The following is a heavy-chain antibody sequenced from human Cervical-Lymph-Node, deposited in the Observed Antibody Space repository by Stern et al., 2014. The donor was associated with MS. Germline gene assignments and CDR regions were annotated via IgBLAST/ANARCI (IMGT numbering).Heavy chain of an antibody. CDR1: GFTFSSYA. D-gene: IGHD4-11*01. Sequence: EEQLEESGGGLVQPGGSLRLSCAASGFTFSSYAMSWVRQAPGKGLEWVSAISGSGGSTYYADSVKGRFTISRDNSKNTLYLQMNSLRAEDTAVYYCAKDQWDYSSRFDYWGQGTLVTVSS. CDR2: ISGSGGST. CDR3: AKDQWDYSSRFDY. J-gene: IGHJ4*02. V-gene: IGHV3-23*04.